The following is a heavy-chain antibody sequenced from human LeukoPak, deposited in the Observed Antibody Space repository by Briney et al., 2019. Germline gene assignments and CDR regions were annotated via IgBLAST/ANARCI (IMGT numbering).Heavy chain of an antibody. CDR2: MSPKSGNT. V-gene: IGHV1-8*01. Sequence: ASVNVPCKASGYTFVIYDINWVRQATGQGPEWMGWMSPKSGNTGYAQKFQGRVTMTRDTSINTAYMELSGLISEDTAVYYCTRGPPNWGYDFWGQGTLVTVSS. CDR1: GYTFVIYD. J-gene: IGHJ4*02. D-gene: IGHD7-27*01. CDR3: TRGPPNWGYDF.